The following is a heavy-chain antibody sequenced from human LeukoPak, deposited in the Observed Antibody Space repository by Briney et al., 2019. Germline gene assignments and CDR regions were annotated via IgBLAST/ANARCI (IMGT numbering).Heavy chain of an antibody. Sequence: GGSLRLSCAASGFTFSSYSMNWVRPAPGKGLEWVSSISSSSSYIYYADSVKGRFTISRDNSKNTLYLQMNSLRAEDTAVYYCARVLNYYDSSGYYFSYWGQGTLVTVSS. V-gene: IGHV3-21*01. CDR1: GFTFSSYS. J-gene: IGHJ4*02. CDR2: ISSSSSYI. D-gene: IGHD3-22*01. CDR3: ARVLNYYDSSGYYFSY.